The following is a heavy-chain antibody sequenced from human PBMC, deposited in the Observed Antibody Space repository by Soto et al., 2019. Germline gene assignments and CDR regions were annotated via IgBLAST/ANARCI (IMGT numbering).Heavy chain of an antibody. CDR1: GGSISSYY. CDR3: ARDHSYYAMDV. J-gene: IGHJ6*02. CDR2: IYYSGST. V-gene: IGHV4-59*12. Sequence: SETLSLTCTVSGGSISSYYWSWIRQPPGKGLEWIGYIYYSGSTNYNPSIKSRVTISVDTSKNQFSLKLSSVTAADTAVYYCARDHSYYAMDVWGQGTTVTAP.